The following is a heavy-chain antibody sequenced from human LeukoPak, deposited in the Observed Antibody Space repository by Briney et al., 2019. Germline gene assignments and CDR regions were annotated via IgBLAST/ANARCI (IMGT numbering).Heavy chain of an antibody. D-gene: IGHD2-15*01. CDR1: GGSISSYY. CDR3: ARARVGSGHYGSYYFDY. V-gene: IGHV4-59*01. Sequence: KSSETLSLTCTVSGGSISSYYWSWIRQPPGKGLEWIGYIYYSGSTNYNPSLKSRVTMSVDTSKNQFSLKLSSVTAADTALYYCARARVGSGHYGSYYFDYWGQGTLVTVSS. CDR2: IYYSGST. J-gene: IGHJ4*02.